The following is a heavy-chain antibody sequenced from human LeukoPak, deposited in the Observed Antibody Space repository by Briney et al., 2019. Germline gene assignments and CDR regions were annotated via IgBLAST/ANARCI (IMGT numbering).Heavy chain of an antibody. CDR3: ARQNPRVVIATNDFDP. J-gene: IGHJ5*02. CDR2: ISYSGST. D-gene: IGHD2-21*01. CDR1: GGSISSYY. V-gene: IGHV4-59*08. Sequence: SETLSLTRTVSGGSISSYYWSWIRQPPGKGLEWIGYISYSGSTNYNPSLKSRVTISLDTSKNQFSLKLSSVTAADTAVYYCARQNPRVVIATNDFDPWGQGTLVTVSS.